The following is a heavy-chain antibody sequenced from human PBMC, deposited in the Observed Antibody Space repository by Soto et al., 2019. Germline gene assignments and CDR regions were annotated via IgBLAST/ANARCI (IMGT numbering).Heavy chain of an antibody. CDR1: GFTFDYYW. V-gene: IGHV3-7*01. J-gene: IGHJ4*02. CDR2: ISPDGRTT. CDR3: ASLLGSVTTFDN. D-gene: IGHD1-1*01. Sequence: PGGSLRLSCAASGFTFDYYWMHWVRQAPGEGLKWVASISPDGRTTYYVDSVKGRFTISRDNAGNSVYLQMNSLRVEDTAIFYCASLLGSVTTFDNWGQGTLVTVSS.